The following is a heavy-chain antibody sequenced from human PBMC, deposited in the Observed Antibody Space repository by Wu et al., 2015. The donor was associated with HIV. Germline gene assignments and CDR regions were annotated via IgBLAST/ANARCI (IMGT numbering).Heavy chain of an antibody. CDR2: ISPLNGKT. J-gene: IGHJ4*02. Sequence: QVQLVQSGAAVKKPGDSVKVSGKIFGYNLNLFGINWVRQAPGQGPEWVAWISPLNGKTNYAKKIQGRVAVTIDTPTDTVYMELRSLRSDDTAVYYCARDFVGRATVVTPGIFDYWGEGTLVTVSS. V-gene: IGHV1-18*01. CDR3: ARDFVGRATVVTPGIFDY. D-gene: IGHD4-23*01. CDR1: GYNLNLFG.